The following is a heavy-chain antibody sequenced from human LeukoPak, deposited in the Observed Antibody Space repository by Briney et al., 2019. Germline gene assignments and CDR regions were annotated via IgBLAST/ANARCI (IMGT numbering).Heavy chain of an antibody. CDR1: GITLSNYG. V-gene: IGHV3-23*01. CDR3: AKRGVVIRVILVGFHKEAYYFDS. J-gene: IGHJ4*02. CDR2: ISDGGGST. Sequence: GSLRLSCAVSGITLSNYGMSGVRQAPGRGLEWVPGISDGGGSTNYADSVKGGFTISRDNPKNTLYLQMNSLRAEDTAVYFCAKRGVVIRVILVGFHKEAYYFDSWGQGALVTVSS. D-gene: IGHD3-22*01.